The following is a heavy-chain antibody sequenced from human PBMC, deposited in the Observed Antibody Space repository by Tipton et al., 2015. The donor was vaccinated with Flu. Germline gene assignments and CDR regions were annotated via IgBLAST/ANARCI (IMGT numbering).Heavy chain of an antibody. CDR2: IKQDGSEK. CDR1: GFTFSSYW. Sequence: SLRLSCAASGFTFSSYWMSWVRQAPGKGLEWVANIKQDGSEKYYVDSVKGRLTISRDNAKNSLYLQMNSLRAEDTAVYYCARETYDFWSGGIYYFDYWGQGTLVTVSS. J-gene: IGHJ4*02. D-gene: IGHD3-3*01. CDR3: ARETYDFWSGGIYYFDY. V-gene: IGHV3-7*01.